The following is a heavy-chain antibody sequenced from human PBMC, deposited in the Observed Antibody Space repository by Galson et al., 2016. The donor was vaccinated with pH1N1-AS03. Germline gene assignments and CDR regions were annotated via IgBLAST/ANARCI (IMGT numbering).Heavy chain of an antibody. Sequence: SLRLSCAASGFIFSAYPMNWVRQAPGKGLEWVSFIGTSSTYIYYADSVKGRFTISRDNMKKSLYLQLNSLRAEDTGIYYCARDRGWNYGGLDLWGQGTTVTVSS. D-gene: IGHD1-7*01. CDR2: IGTSSTYI. J-gene: IGHJ6*02. CDR3: ARDRGWNYGGLDL. V-gene: IGHV3-21*01. CDR1: GFIFSAYP.